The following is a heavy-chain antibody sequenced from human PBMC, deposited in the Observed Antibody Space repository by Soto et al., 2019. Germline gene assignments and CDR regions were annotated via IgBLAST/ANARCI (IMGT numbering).Heavy chain of an antibody. CDR2: IYHSGST. V-gene: IGHV4-4*02. Sequence: QVQLQESGPGLVKPSGTLSLTCAVSGGSISSSNWWSWVRQPPGNGLEWIGEIYHSGSTNYNPSLKSRFTISVDKSKHPFSLKLSSVTAADTAVYYCAREGYYDSSGYYYPWGQGTLVTVSS. D-gene: IGHD3-22*01. CDR3: AREGYYDSSGYYYP. CDR1: GGSISSSNW. J-gene: IGHJ5*02.